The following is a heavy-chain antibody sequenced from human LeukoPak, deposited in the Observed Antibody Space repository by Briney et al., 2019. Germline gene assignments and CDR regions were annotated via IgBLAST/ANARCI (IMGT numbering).Heavy chain of an antibody. V-gene: IGHV3-23*01. CDR1: RFTFSTYA. J-gene: IGHJ4*02. Sequence: GGSLRLSCTASRFTFSTYAMSWVRQAPGKRLEWVSSISGSSDTTYYTGSVKGRFTISRDNSKNALYLQMSSLRAEDTAVYYCAKSQRNDQQVVQRIDYWGQGTLVTVSS. CDR3: AKSQRNDQQVVQRIDY. CDR2: ISGSSDTT. D-gene: IGHD2-2*01.